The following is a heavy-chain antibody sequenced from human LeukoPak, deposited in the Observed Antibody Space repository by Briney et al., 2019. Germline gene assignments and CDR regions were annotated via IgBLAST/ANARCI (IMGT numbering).Heavy chain of an antibody. V-gene: IGHV3-13*01. CDR2: IGTAGDT. Sequence: GGSLRLSCAASGFTFSSYDMHWVRPATGKGLEWVSAIGTAGDTYYPGSVKGRFTISRENAKNSLYLQMNSLRAGDTAAYYCARGTTGTSDDAFDIWGQGTMVTVSS. CDR1: GFTFSSYD. CDR3: ARGTTGTSDDAFDI. D-gene: IGHD1-1*01. J-gene: IGHJ3*02.